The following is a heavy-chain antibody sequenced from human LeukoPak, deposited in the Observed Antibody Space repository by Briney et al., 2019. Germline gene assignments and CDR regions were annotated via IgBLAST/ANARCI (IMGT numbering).Heavy chain of an antibody. D-gene: IGHD2/OR15-2a*01. V-gene: IGHV4-59*12. J-gene: IGHJ5*02. CDR3: ARDFYASGFYFWFDP. Sequence: SETLSLTCTVSGGSITNYYWSWIRQPPGKGLEWIGYIYYSGSTYYSPSLESRITISVDTSKNQFFLRLSSVTAADTAVYYCARDFYASGFYFWFDPWGQGMLVTVSS. CDR1: GGSITNYY. CDR2: IYYSGST.